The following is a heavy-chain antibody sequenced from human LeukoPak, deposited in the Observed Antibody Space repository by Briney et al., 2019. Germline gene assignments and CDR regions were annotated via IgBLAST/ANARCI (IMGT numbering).Heavy chain of an antibody. CDR1: GGSFSGYY. J-gene: IGHJ4*02. D-gene: IGHD4-23*01. Sequence: SETLSLTCAVYGGSFSGYYWSWIRQPPGKGLGWIGEINHSGSTNYNPSLKGRVTISVDTSKNQFSLKLSSVTAADTAVYYCARGGSTVVTRSFDYWGQGTLVTVSS. CDR3: ARGGSTVVTRSFDY. V-gene: IGHV4-34*01. CDR2: INHSGST.